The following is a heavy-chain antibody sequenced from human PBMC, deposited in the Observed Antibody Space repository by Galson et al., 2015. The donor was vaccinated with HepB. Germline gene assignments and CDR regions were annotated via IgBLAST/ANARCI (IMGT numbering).Heavy chain of an antibody. CDR1: GGSISSSSYY. J-gene: IGHJ4*02. CDR2: IYYSGST. V-gene: IGHV4-39*01. CDR3: ARHIGDHNRWLVRRSVRGFDY. Sequence: ETLSLTCTVSGGSISSSSYYWGWIRQPPGKGLEWIGSIYYSGSTYYNPSLKSRVTISVDTSKNQFSLKLSSVTAADTAVYYCARHIGDHNRWLVRRSVRGFDYWGQGTLVTVSS. D-gene: IGHD6-19*01.